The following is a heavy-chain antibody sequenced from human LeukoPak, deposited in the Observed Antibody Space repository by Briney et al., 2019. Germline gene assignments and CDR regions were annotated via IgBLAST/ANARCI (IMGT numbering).Heavy chain of an antibody. J-gene: IGHJ6*03. D-gene: IGHD2-2*01. CDR3: ARRRVVPAAIMYYYYYMDV. CDR2: IYTSGST. CDR1: GGSISSYY. Sequence: SETLSLTCTVSGGSISSYYCSWVRQPPGKGLEWIGYIYTSGSTNYNPSLKSRVTISVDTSKNQSSLKLSSVTAADTAVYYCARRRVVPAAIMYYYYYMDVWGKGTTVTVSS. V-gene: IGHV4-4*09.